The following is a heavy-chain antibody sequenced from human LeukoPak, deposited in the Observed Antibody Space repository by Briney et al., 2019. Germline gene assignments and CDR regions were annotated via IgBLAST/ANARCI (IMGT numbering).Heavy chain of an antibody. CDR1: GFTFSSYD. Sequence: GGSLRLSCSASGFTFSSYDMHWVRQATGKGLEWVSGIATAGDTYYPGSVKGRFTISRENAKNSLYLQMNSLRAEDTAVYYCARARGSGWYVNWFDPWGQGTLVTVSP. D-gene: IGHD6-19*01. J-gene: IGHJ5*02. CDR2: IATAGDT. CDR3: ARARGSGWYVNWFDP. V-gene: IGHV3-13*01.